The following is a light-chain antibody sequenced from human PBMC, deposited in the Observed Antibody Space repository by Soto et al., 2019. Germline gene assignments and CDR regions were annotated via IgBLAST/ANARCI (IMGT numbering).Light chain of an antibody. Sequence: EIILTQSHANLSLSPGERATLSCRASQSVSNNYLAWYQQKPGQAPRLLIYGASNRATGIPDRFSGSGSGTDFTLTISRLEPEDFAVYYCQQYGSSGTFGQGTKVDIK. J-gene: IGKJ1*01. CDR2: GAS. CDR3: QQYGSSGT. V-gene: IGKV3-20*01. CDR1: QSVSNNY.